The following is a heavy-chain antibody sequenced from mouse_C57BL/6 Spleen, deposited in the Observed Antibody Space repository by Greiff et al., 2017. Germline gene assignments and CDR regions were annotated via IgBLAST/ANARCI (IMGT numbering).Heavy chain of an antibody. J-gene: IGHJ2*01. CDR3: ARGGYYGNYEDY. D-gene: IGHD2-1*01. V-gene: IGHV1-39*01. CDR1: GYSFTDYN. CDR2: INPNYGTT. Sequence: EVKLMESGPELVKPGASVKISCKASGYSFTDYNMNWVKQSNGKSLEWIGVINPNYGTTSYNQKFKGKATLTVDQSSSTAYMQLNSLPSEDSAVYYCARGGYYGNYEDYWGKGTTRTVSS.